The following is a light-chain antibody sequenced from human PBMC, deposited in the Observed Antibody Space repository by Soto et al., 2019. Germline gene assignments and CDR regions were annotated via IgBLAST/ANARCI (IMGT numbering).Light chain of an antibody. Sequence: ISRTETSSDVGGYNYVSWYQQHPGKAPKLMIYDVSNRPSGVSNRFSGSKSGNTASLTISGLLAEDEADYYCSSYTSSSTPYVFGTGTKVTVL. CDR3: SSYTSSSTPYV. J-gene: IGLJ1*01. V-gene: IGLV2-14*04. CDR2: DVS. CDR1: SSDVGGYNY.